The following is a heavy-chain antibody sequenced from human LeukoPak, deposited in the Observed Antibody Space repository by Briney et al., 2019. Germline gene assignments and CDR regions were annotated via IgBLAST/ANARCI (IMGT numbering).Heavy chain of an antibody. CDR3: VRGVAQGSGD. J-gene: IGHJ1*01. CDR1: GYTFTGYY. Sequence: ASVKVSCKGSGYTFTGYYVHWVRQASGQGLEWMGRINPNSGGTSYAQTFQGRVTMTSDTSISTAYMELSGLKSDDTAVYYCVRGVAQGSGDWGQGTLVTVSS. CDR2: INPNSGGT. D-gene: IGHD3-10*01. V-gene: IGHV1-2*06.